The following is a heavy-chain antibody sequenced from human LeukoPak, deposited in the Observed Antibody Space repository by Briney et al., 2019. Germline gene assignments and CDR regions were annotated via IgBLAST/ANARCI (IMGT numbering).Heavy chain of an antibody. CDR2: ISAYNGNT. CDR3: ARAEGESMIYYYYGMDV. J-gene: IGHJ6*02. D-gene: IGHD3-16*01. CDR1: GYTFTSYG. V-gene: IGHV1-18*01. Sequence: ASVKVSCKASGYTFTSYGISWVRQAPGQGLEWMGWISAYNGNTNYAQKLQGRVTMTTDTSTSTAYMELRSLRSDDTAVYYCARAEGESMIYYYYGMDVWGQGTTVTVSS.